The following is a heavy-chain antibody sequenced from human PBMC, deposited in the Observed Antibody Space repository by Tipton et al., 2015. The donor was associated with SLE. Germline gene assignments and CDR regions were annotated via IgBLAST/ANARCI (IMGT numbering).Heavy chain of an antibody. CDR1: GGSISSYY. CDR3: ARLPDHSDSRDY. V-gene: IGHV4-59*08. CDR2: IYYSGST. Sequence: LRLSCTVSGGSISSYYWSWIRQPPGKGLEWIGYIYYSGSTKYSPSLEYRVTMSLDTAKNQFSLKLRSVTAADTAVYYCARLPDHSDSRDYWGQGTLVSVSS. D-gene: IGHD6-13*01. J-gene: IGHJ4*02.